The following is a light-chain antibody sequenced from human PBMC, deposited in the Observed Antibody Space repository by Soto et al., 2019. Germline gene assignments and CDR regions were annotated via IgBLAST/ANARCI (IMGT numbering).Light chain of an antibody. CDR3: QKYNSAPPLT. CDR1: QGISNY. J-gene: IGKJ4*01. V-gene: IGKV1-27*01. Sequence: DIQMTQSPSSLSTSVGDTVTITCPASQGISNYLAWYQQNPGKVPKLLIYAASTLQSGVPSGLSGSGSGTDFTLTISSLQPEDVATYSCQKYNSAPPLTFGGGPKV. CDR2: AAS.